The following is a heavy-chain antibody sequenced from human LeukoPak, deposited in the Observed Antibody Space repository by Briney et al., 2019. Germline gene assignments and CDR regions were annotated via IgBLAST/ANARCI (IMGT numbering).Heavy chain of an antibody. J-gene: IGHJ4*02. CDR2: FYPEDGET. D-gene: IGHD6-13*01. V-gene: IGHV1-24*01. Sequence: GASVKVSCKVSGYTLTELSMHWVRQAPGKGLEWMGGFYPEDGETIYAQKFQGRVTMTEDTSTDTAYMELSSLRSEDTAVYYCATVGRIAAAGTDYYFDYWGQGTLVTVSS. CDR1: GYTLTELS. CDR3: ATVGRIAAAGTDYYFDY.